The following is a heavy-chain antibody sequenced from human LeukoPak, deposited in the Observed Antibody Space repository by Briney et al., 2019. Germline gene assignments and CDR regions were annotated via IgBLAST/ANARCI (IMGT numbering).Heavy chain of an antibody. Sequence: GGSLRLSCAASGFTFSSMNWVRQAPGKGLEWVSFISSSSTYIYYADSLKGRFTISRDNAKNSLYLQMNSLRAEDTAVYYCARARRYCSGGSCYERRGASDIWGQGTMVTVSS. J-gene: IGHJ3*02. V-gene: IGHV3-21*01. CDR2: ISSSSTYI. D-gene: IGHD2-15*01. CDR3: ARARRYCSGGSCYERRGASDI. CDR1: GFTFSS.